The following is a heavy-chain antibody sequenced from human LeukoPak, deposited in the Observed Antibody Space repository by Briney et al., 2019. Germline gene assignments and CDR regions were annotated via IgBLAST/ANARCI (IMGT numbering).Heavy chain of an antibody. V-gene: IGHV4-39*01. J-gene: IGHJ4*02. Sequence: PSETLSLTCTVSGGSISSSSYYWGWIRQPPGKGLEWIGSIYYSGSTYYNPSLKSRVTISVDTSKNQFSLKLSSVTAADTAVYYCARPPYFYDSSGGYWGQGTLVTVSS. CDR3: ARPPYFYDSSGGY. D-gene: IGHD3-22*01. CDR1: GGSISSSSYY. CDR2: IYYSGST.